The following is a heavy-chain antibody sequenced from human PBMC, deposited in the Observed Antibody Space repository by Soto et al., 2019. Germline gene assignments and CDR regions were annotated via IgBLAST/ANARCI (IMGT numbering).Heavy chain of an antibody. CDR2: IYYSGTT. J-gene: IGHJ4*02. CDR3: ARREIQGPIDY. D-gene: IGHD1-26*01. CDR1: GYSIGSSNW. Sequence: PSETLCLTCAVSGYSIGSSNWWGWIRQPPGKGLEWIGYIYYSGTTYYNPSLKSRVTMSVDTSKNQFSLKLTSVTAVDTAVYYCARREIQGPIDYWGQGTLVTVSS. V-gene: IGHV4-28*01.